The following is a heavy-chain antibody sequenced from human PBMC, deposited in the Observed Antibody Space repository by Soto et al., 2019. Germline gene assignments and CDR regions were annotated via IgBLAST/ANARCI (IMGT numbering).Heavy chain of an antibody. Sequence: QEQLVESGGDVVQPGRYLTLSCAASGFTFSANAMHWVRQAPGKGLEWVAVIAYDGTIKIYRDSVKGRFTISRDDSKSTLYLQMNSLRPEDTAVYYCARDKIKGAPDYLDSWGQGTLGTVSS. D-gene: IGHD1-26*01. CDR2: IAYDGTIK. CDR3: ARDKIKGAPDYLDS. V-gene: IGHV3-30-3*01. J-gene: IGHJ4*02. CDR1: GFTFSANA.